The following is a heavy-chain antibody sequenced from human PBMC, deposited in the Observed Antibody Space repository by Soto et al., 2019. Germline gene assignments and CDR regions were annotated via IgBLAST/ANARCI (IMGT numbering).Heavy chain of an antibody. CDR3: AKVGLMGAYRKSFFDY. D-gene: IGHD1-26*01. J-gene: IGHJ4*02. CDR2: ISYDEINQ. CDR1: GFTFTTFG. Sequence: QVQLVQSEGGVVQPGGSLRLSCAASGFTFTTFGMHWVRQAPGKGLEWVAFISYDEINQYYADSVKGRFTISRDISKNTLYIQMNNLRPEDSAVYYCAKVGLMGAYRKSFFDYWGQGTLVTVSS. V-gene: IGHV3-30*18.